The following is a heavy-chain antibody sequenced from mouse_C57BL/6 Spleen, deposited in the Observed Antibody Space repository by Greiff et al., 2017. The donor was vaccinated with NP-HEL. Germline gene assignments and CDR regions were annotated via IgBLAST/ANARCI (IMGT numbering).Heavy chain of an antibody. CDR1: GFTFSSYA. CDR2: ISDGGSYT. Sequence: EVQLVESGGGLVKPGGSLKLSCAASGFTFSSYAMSWVRQTPEKRLEWVATISDGGSYTYYPDNVKGRFTISRDNAKNNLYLQMSHLKSEDTAMYYCAREEGGTWFAYWGQGTLVTVSA. V-gene: IGHV5-4*01. CDR3: AREEGGTWFAY. D-gene: IGHD4-1*01. J-gene: IGHJ3*01.